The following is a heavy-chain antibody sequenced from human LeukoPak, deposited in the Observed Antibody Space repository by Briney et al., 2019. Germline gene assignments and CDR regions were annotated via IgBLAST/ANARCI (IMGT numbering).Heavy chain of an antibody. CDR2: ISGNGGST. D-gene: IGHD6-13*01. CDR3: ATHRYTSSAYYFLQ. J-gene: IGHJ1*01. V-gene: IGHV3-23*01. CDR1: GFTFSNYW. Sequence: GGSLRLSCAASGFTFSNYWMSWVRQAPGKGLEWVSGISGNGGSTYYADSVKGRFTISRDNSKNSLYLLMDSLRAEDTAMYYCATHRYTSSAYYFLQWGQGTLVTVSS.